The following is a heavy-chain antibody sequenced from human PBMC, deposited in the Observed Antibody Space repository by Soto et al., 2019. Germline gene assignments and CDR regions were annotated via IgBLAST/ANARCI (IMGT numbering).Heavy chain of an antibody. CDR3: AAELYTYGSGCARDI. CDR1: GFTFSNSA. Sequence: SVKGSCNASGFTFSNSAVQWVRQARGQRLEWIGWIVVGGGNTNYAPQFQERVTITGDMSTSTGYMELSSLSSEDTAMYYCAAELYTYGSGCARDIWTEGT. V-gene: IGHV1-58*01. CDR2: IVVGGGNT. D-gene: IGHD6-25*01. J-gene: IGHJ3*02.